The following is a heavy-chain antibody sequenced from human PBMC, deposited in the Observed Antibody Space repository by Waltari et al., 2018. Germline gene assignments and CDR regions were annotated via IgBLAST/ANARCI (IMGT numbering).Heavy chain of an antibody. Sequence: QITLKESGPTLVKPTQTLTLTCTFSGFSLTTSGVGVAWIRQPPGKALEWLALIYWNDDKRYSPSLKSRLTITKDTSENQVVLTMTNLDPVDTATYFCAHIHGGGSHSWGDAFDIWGQGTMVTVSS. D-gene: IGHD2-15*01. CDR3: AHIHGGGSHSWGDAFDI. CDR1: GFSLTTSGVG. V-gene: IGHV2-5*01. CDR2: IYWNDDK. J-gene: IGHJ3*02.